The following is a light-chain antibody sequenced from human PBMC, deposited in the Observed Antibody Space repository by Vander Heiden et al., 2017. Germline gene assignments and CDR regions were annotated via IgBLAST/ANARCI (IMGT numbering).Light chain of an antibody. CDR3: QKCDSAPYT. Sequence: DIQPFQSPSSLSASVGDSVTITCRASQGTSNYLAWYQTKPGKAPKLLIDAASTLQSRVPSRFSGSGSGTDFTLTISSLQPEDVATCYSQKCDSAPYTFAHGTKLEIK. V-gene: IGKV1-27*01. J-gene: IGKJ2*01. CDR2: AAS. CDR1: QGTSNY.